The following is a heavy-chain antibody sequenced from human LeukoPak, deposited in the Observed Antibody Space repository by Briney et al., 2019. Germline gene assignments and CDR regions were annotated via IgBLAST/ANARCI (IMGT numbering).Heavy chain of an antibody. CDR3: ASGLVLGGATTFDY. J-gene: IGHJ4*02. CDR2: IYTSGST. CDR1: GGSISSGSYY. Sequence: PSQTLSLTCTVSGGSISSGSYYWSWIRQPAGKGLAWIGRIYTSGSTNYNPSLKSRVTISVDTSKNQFSLKLSSVTAADTAVYYCASGLVLGGATTFDYWGQGTLVTVSS. D-gene: IGHD1-26*01. V-gene: IGHV4-61*02.